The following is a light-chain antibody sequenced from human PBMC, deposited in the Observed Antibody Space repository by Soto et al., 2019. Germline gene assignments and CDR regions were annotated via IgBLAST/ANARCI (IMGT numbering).Light chain of an antibody. V-gene: IGKV1-13*02. CDR2: DVS. CDR1: QDIRGA. J-gene: IGKJ5*01. CDR3: QQFNTYPIT. Sequence: AIPLTQSPSSLSASVGDRVTITCRASQDIRGALAWYQQKPGKAPKFLIFDVSTLQSGVPSRFSGSGSGTDFTLTISSLQPEDFGSYYCQQFNTYPITFGQGTRLEIK.